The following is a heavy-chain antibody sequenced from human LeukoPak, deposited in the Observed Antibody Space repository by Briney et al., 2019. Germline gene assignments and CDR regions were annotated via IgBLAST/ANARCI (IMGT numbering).Heavy chain of an antibody. J-gene: IGHJ4*02. D-gene: IGHD3-16*01. Sequence: GGSLRLSCAASGFTFSTYSMNRVRQAPGKGLEWVSSISSSSRYIYYADSVKGRFTISRDNAKNSLCLQMSSLRAEDTAVYYCARDLGSCFDYWGQGTLVTVSS. CDR3: ARDLGSCFDY. CDR1: GFTFSTYS. V-gene: IGHV3-21*01. CDR2: ISSSSRYI.